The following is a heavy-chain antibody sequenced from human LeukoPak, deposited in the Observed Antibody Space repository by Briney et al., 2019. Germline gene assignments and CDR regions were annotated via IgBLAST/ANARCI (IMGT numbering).Heavy chain of an antibody. CDR2: INHSGST. J-gene: IGHJ4*02. CDR3: ASGYDFWSGYYVPRGSFDY. CDR1: GGSFSGYY. Sequence: PSETLSLTCAVYGGSFSGYYWSWIRQPPGEGLEWIGEINHSGSTNYNPSLKSRVTISVDTSKNQFSLKLSSVTAADTAVYYCASGYDFWSGYYVPRGSFDYWGQGTLVTVSS. D-gene: IGHD3-3*01. V-gene: IGHV4-34*01.